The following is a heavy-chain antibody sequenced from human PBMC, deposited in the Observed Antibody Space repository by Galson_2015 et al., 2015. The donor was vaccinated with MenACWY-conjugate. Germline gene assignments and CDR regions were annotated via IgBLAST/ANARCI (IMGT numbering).Heavy chain of an antibody. J-gene: IGHJ5*02. V-gene: IGHV4-39*07. CDR3: ARDYYGSGSYYNVPGFDP. Sequence: LSLTCTVSGGSISSSSYYWGWIRQPPGKGLEWIGSIYYSGSTYYNPSLKSRVTISVDTSKNQFSLKLSSVTAADTAVYYCARDYYGSGSYYNVPGFDPWGQGTLVTVSS. CDR1: GGSISSSSYY. D-gene: IGHD3-10*01. CDR2: IYYSGST.